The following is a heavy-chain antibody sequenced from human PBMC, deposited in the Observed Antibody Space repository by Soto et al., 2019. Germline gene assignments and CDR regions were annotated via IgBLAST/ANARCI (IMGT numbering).Heavy chain of an antibody. CDR3: ARVDDSSGYYSDLDAFNI. V-gene: IGHV1-3*04. Sequence: GASVKVSCKTSGYTFTNYAMHWVRQAPGQRLEWMGWINTGDGNTQSSQKFLGRVTITMDTSAMTAYMELTSLTSEDTAVYYCARVDDSSGYYSDLDAFNIWGQGTMVTV. J-gene: IGHJ3*02. CDR1: GYTFTNYA. D-gene: IGHD3-22*01. CDR2: INTGDGNT.